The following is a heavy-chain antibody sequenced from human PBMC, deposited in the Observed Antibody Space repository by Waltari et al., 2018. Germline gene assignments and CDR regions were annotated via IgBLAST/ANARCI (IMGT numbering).Heavy chain of an antibody. J-gene: IGHJ4*02. CDR2: ISASGVST. CDR1: GFNFSGYA. V-gene: IGHV3-23*01. Sequence: EVQLLESGGGLVQPGGSLELSCTASGFNFSGYAISWVRQSPEKGREWVSSISASGVSTYYADSVKGRFTISRDNSKKTLYLQMNSLRAEDTALYYCAKGLDLFDSWGQGTLVTVSS. D-gene: IGHD6-19*01. CDR3: AKGLDLFDS.